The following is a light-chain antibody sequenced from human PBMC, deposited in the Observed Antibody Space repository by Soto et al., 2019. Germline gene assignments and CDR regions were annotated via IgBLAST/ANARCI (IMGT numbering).Light chain of an antibody. CDR3: QSYDSSLRGV. J-gene: IGLJ2*01. Sequence: QTVVTQEPSFSVSGAPGQRVTISCTGSSSNIGAGYDVHWYQQLPGTAPKLLIYGNSNRPSGVPDRFSGSKSGTSASLAITGLQAEDEADYYCQSYDSSLRGVFGGGTKLTVL. V-gene: IGLV1-40*01. CDR2: GNS. CDR1: SSNIGAGYD.